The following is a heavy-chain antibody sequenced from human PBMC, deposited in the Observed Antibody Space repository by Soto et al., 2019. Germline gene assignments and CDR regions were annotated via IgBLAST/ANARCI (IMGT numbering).Heavy chain of an antibody. CDR2: MNPNSGNT. CDR1: GYTFTSYD. Sequence: RASVKVSCKASGYTFTSYDINWVRQATGQGLEWMGWMNPNSGNTGYAQKFQGRVTMTRNTSISTAYMELSSLRSEDTAVYYCARGGPPSQLWTPDFDYWGQGTLVTVSS. CDR3: ARGGPPSQLWTPDFDY. J-gene: IGHJ4*02. V-gene: IGHV1-8*01. D-gene: IGHD5-18*01.